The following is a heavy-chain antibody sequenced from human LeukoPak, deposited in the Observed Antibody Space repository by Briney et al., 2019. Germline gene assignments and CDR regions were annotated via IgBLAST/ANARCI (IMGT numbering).Heavy chain of an antibody. V-gene: IGHV1-18*01. J-gene: IGHJ4*02. D-gene: IGHD3-22*01. Sequence: GASVKVSCKASGYTFTSYGISWVRQAPGQGLEWMGWISAYNGNTNYAQKLQGRVTMTTDTSTSTAYMELSRLRSDDTAVYYCARIFSVSYYDSSGLDYWGQGTLVTVSS. CDR2: ISAYNGNT. CDR1: GYTFTSYG. CDR3: ARIFSVSYYDSSGLDY.